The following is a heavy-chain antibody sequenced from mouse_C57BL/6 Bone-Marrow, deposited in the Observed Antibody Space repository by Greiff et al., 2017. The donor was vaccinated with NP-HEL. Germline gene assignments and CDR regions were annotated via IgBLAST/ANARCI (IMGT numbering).Heavy chain of an antibody. Sequence: VQLQQPGAELVMPGASVKLSCKASGYTFTSYWMHWVKQRPGQGLEWIGEIDPSDSYTNYNLKFKGKSTLTVDKSSSTAYMQLSSLTSEDSAVYYCARGGYYFDYWGQGTTLTVSS. V-gene: IGHV1-69*01. J-gene: IGHJ2*01. CDR1: GYTFTSYW. CDR3: ARGGYYFDY. CDR2: IDPSDSYT.